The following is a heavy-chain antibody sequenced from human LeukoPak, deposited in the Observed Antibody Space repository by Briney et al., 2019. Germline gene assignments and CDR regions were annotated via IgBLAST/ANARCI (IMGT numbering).Heavy chain of an antibody. CDR2: IYYSGST. V-gene: IGHV4-39*07. Sequence: PSETVSLTCTVSGGSISSSSYYWGWLRQPPGKGLEWIGSIYYSGSTYYNPSLKSRVTISVDTSKNQFSLKLSSVTAADTAVYYCARELRWYPRPHNWFDPWGQGTLVTVSS. J-gene: IGHJ5*02. CDR1: GGSISSSSYY. CDR3: ARELRWYPRPHNWFDP. D-gene: IGHD4-23*01.